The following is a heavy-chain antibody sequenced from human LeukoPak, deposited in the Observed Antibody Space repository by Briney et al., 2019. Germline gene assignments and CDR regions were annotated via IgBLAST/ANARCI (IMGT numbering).Heavy chain of an antibody. CDR1: GYTFSGYY. CDR3: ARVARVSWYRGDDFDY. CDR2: INPNSGGT. D-gene: IGHD6-13*01. V-gene: IGHV1-2*02. J-gene: IGHJ4*02. Sequence: GASVKVSCKASGYTFSGYYMHWVRQAPGQGLEWVGWINPNSGGTNYAQKFQGRVTMTRDTSISTAYMELSRLLSGDTAVYYCARVARVSWYRGDDFDYWGQGTLVTVSS.